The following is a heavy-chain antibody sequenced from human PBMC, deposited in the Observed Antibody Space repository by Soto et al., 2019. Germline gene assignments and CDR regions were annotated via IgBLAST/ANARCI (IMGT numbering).Heavy chain of an antibody. Sequence: PGESLKISCKSSGYRFTDYWIGWVRQMPGKGLEWMGIIYPGDSDARYSPSFQGQVTISVDTSINTAFLRWNSLTASDTAMYYCARQADYNIWTGYFYDVDDWGQGSLVSVSS. CDR3: ARQADYNIWTGYFYDVDD. V-gene: IGHV5-51*01. CDR2: IYPGDSDA. J-gene: IGHJ4*02. CDR1: GYRFTDYW. D-gene: IGHD3-9*01.